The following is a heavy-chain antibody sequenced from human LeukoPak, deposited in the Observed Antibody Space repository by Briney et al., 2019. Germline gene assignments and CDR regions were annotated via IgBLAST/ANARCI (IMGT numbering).Heavy chain of an antibody. Sequence: PGGSLRLSCAASGFPFSKYDMKWVRQAPGKGREWLSAFCGSGVSTYYADSVKGRFTISRDNSKNTLYLQMNSRRAEDTVVYYCAKGSGGSCYFSVDCWGQGTLVTVSS. CDR1: GFPFSKYD. CDR2: FCGSGVST. V-gene: IGHV3-23*01. D-gene: IGHD2-15*01. CDR3: AKGSGGSCYFSVDC. J-gene: IGHJ4*02.